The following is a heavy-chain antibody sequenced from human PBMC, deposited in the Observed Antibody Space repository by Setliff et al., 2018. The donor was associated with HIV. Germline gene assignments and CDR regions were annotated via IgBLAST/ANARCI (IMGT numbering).Heavy chain of an antibody. CDR1: GHSLTELS. Sequence: ASVKVSCKISGHSLTELSLHWVRQTPGKGLEWMGGFDPEDGETIYAHKFQGRVTMTRDTSISTAHMELSRLTSDDTAVYYRARGVWELPPYYMDVWGKGTTVTVSS. CDR3: ARGVWELPPYYMDV. D-gene: IGHD1-26*01. J-gene: IGHJ6*03. CDR2: FDPEDGET. V-gene: IGHV1-24*01.